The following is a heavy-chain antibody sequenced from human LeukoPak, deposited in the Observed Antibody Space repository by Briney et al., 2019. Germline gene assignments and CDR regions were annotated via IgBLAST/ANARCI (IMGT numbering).Heavy chain of an antibody. CDR2: ISAYNGNT. CDR3: ARDAYYYGSGSFGWFDP. J-gene: IGHJ5*02. Sequence: ASVKVSCKASGYTFTSYGISWVRQAPGQGLEWMGWISAYNGNTNYAQKLQGRVTMTTDTSTSTAYMELRSLRSDDTAVYYCARDAYYYGSGSFGWFDPWGQGTLVIVSS. V-gene: IGHV1-18*01. CDR1: GYTFTSYG. D-gene: IGHD3-10*01.